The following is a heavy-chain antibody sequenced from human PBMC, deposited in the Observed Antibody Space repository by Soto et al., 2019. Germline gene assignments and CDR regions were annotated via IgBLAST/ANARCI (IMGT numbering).Heavy chain of an antibody. J-gene: IGHJ3*02. CDR3: ASGYGGTALDAFDI. V-gene: IGHV4-30-2*01. Sequence: SETLSLTCAVSGGSISSGGYSWSWIRQPPGKGLEWIGYIYHSGSTYYNPSLKSRVTISVDRSKNQFSLKLSSVTAADTAVYYCASGYGGTALDAFDIWGQGTMVTVS. D-gene: IGHD2-15*01. CDR1: GGSISSGGYS. CDR2: IYHSGST.